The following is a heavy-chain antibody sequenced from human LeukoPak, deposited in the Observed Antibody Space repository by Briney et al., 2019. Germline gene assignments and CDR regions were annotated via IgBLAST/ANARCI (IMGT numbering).Heavy chain of an antibody. CDR1: GFTFSSYA. CDR3: ARDWVGRPIAVALTPAV. J-gene: IGHJ4*02. D-gene: IGHD6-19*01. V-gene: IGHV3-30*04. Sequence: GRSLRLSCAASGFTFSSYAMHWVRQAPGKGLEWVAVISYDGSNKYYADSVKGRFTISRDNSKNTLYLQMNSLRAEDTAVYYCARDWVGRPIAVALTPAVWGQGTLVTVSS. CDR2: ISYDGSNK.